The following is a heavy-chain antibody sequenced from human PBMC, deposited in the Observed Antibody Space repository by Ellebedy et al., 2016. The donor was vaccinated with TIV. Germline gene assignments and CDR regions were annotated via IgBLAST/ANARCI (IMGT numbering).Heavy chain of an antibody. J-gene: IGHJ4*02. CDR3: ARGHNWNWEYYFDY. Sequence: GGSLRLXCGASGFMFNNYVMHWVRQAPGKGLEWVAAVSRDGSDQFYADSVKGRFTFSRDNSKNTLNLQMNSLRLEDTAVYYCARGHNWNWEYYFDYWGQGTLVTVSS. CDR1: GFMFNNYV. D-gene: IGHD1-7*01. V-gene: IGHV3-30*03. CDR2: VSRDGSDQ.